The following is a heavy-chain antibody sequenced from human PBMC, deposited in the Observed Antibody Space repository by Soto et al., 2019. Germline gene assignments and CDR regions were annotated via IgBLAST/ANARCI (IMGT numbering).Heavy chain of an antibody. V-gene: IGHV1-69*13. Sequence: GASVKVSCKASGGTFSSYAISWVRQAPGQGLEWMGGIIPIFGTANYAQKFQGRVTITADESTSTAYMELSSLRSGDTAVYYCARYRLAAAAPDYWGQGTLVTVSS. CDR1: GGTFSSYA. CDR2: IIPIFGTA. D-gene: IGHD6-13*01. CDR3: ARYRLAAAAPDY. J-gene: IGHJ4*02.